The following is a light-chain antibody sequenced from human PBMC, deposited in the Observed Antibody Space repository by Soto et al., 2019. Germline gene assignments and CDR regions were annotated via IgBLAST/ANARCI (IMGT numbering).Light chain of an antibody. CDR3: QTYAKSLGGWV. V-gene: IGLV1-40*01. CDR1: SSNIGAGYH. J-gene: IGLJ3*02. CDR2: GNT. Sequence: QSVLTQPPSVSGAPGQTVTISCPGSSSNIGAGYHVHWYMQLPGKAPKLLIFGNTNRPSGVPDRFSGSRSGYSASLAISGLQAEDEADYYCQTYAKSLGGWVFGGGTQQTVL.